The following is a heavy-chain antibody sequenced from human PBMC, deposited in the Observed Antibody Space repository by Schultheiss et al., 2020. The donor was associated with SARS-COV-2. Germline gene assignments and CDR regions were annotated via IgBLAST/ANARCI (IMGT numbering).Heavy chain of an antibody. V-gene: IGHV3-43D*03. D-gene: IGHD1-26*01. Sequence: GGSLRLSCAASGFTFSSYGMHWVRQAPGKGLEWVSLISWDGGSTYYADSVKGRFTISRDNSKNSLYLQMNSLRAEDTALYYCAKDIEEVGTRALDYWGQGTLVTVSS. J-gene: IGHJ4*02. CDR3: AKDIEEVGTRALDY. CDR1: GFTFSSYG. CDR2: ISWDGGST.